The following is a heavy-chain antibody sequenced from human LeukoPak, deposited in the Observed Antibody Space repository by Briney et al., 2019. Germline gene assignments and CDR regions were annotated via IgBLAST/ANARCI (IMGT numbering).Heavy chain of an antibody. V-gene: IGHV1-2*02. Sequence: ASVKVSCKASGYTFTCYYMHWVRQAPGQGLEWMGWINPNSGGTNYAQKFQGRVTMTRDTSISTAYMELSRLRSDDTAVYYCARPKNWGSTGIFDYWGQGSMVTVSS. CDR1: GYTFTCYY. J-gene: IGHJ4*02. CDR2: INPNSGGT. D-gene: IGHD7-27*01. CDR3: ARPKNWGSTGIFDY.